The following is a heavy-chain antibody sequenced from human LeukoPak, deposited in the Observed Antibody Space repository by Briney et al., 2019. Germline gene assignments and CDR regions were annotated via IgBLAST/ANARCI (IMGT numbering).Heavy chain of an antibody. CDR2: IYHSGST. J-gene: IGHJ4*02. CDR3: ARASQLLPFDY. D-gene: IGHD2-2*01. CDR1: GGSISSYY. Sequence: PSETLSLTCTVSGGSISSYYWSWIRQPPGKGLEWIGYIYHSGSTNYNPSLKSRVTISVDTSKNQFSLKLSSVTAADTAVYYCARASQLLPFDYWGQGTLVTVSS. V-gene: IGHV4-59*01.